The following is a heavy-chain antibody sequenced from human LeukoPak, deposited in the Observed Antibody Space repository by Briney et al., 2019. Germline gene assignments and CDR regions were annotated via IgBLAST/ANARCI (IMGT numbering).Heavy chain of an antibody. Sequence: SETLSLTCAVYGGSFGGYYWSWIRQPPGKGLEWIGEINHSGSTNYNPSLKSRVTISVDTSKNQFSLKLSSVTAADTAVYYCASRLRGYSYGRPNYYYMDVWGKGTTVTVSS. CDR3: ASRLRGYSYGRPNYYYMDV. V-gene: IGHV4-34*01. CDR1: GGSFGGYY. D-gene: IGHD5-18*01. CDR2: INHSGST. J-gene: IGHJ6*03.